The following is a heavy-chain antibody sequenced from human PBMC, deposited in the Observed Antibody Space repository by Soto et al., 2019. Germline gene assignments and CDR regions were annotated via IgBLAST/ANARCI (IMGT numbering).Heavy chain of an antibody. CDR1: GYSFTIYW. CDR2: IYPGDSDT. Sequence: GESLKISCNGSGYSFTIYWIGWVRQMPGKGLEWMGIIYPGDSDTRYSPSFQGQVTISADKSISTAYLQWSSLKASDTAMYYCARHSSLYSYGYYYYYGMDVWGQGTTVTVSS. CDR3: ARHSSLYSYGYYYYYGMDV. D-gene: IGHD5-18*01. J-gene: IGHJ6*02. V-gene: IGHV5-51*01.